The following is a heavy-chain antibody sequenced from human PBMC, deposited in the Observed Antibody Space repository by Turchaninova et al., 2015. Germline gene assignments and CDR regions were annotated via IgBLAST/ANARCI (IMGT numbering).Heavy chain of an antibody. D-gene: IGHD3-10*01. V-gene: IGHV4-34*01. CDR1: VGAFSGND. J-gene: IGHJ4*02. CDR3: ARIPAVSIMVRGVRWSGTDY. Sequence: QVPLQHSGHGVLNPSETPTLSGRVQVGAFSGNDRSWSRQPPGKWMEWIGEINQRGRTNYNPSLKSRVTISGDTSKNQFSLKLSSVTAADTAVYYCARIPAVSIMVRGVRWSGTDYWGQGTLVTVSS. CDR2: INQRGRT.